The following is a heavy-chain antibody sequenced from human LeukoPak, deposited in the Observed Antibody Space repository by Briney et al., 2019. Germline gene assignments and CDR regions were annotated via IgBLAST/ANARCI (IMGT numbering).Heavy chain of an antibody. V-gene: IGHV3-23*01. CDR2: ISVSGGST. CDR3: AKRVAVAATYNYFVY. CDR1: GFTFSSYG. Sequence: GGSLRLSCAASGFTFSSYGMSWVRQAPGKGLEWVSVISVSGGSTYYADSVKGRFTISRDNAKNTLYLQMNSLRAEDTAVYYCAKRVAVAATYNYFVYWGPGTLVTVSS. D-gene: IGHD2-15*01. J-gene: IGHJ4*02.